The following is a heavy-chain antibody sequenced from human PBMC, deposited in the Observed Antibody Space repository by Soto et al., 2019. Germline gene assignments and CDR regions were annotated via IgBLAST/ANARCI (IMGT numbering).Heavy chain of an antibody. CDR3: ARVPEYCSGGSCYGYFDY. CDR1: GYTFTSYY. CDR2: INPSGGST. J-gene: IGHJ4*02. V-gene: IGHV1-46*01. Sequence: GASVKVSCKASGYTFTSYYMHWVRQAPGQGLEWMGIINPSGGSTSYAQKFQGRVTMTRDTSTSTVYMELSSLRSEDTAVYYRARVPEYCSGGSCYGYFDYWGQGTLVTVSS. D-gene: IGHD2-15*01.